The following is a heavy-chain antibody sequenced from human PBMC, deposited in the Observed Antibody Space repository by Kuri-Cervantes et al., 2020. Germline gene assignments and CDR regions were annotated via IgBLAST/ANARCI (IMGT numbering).Heavy chain of an antibody. CDR3: ARVLGRDYYYDSSGYYRRDY. V-gene: IGHV3-74*01. Sequence: GESLKISCAASGFTFSSYWMHWVRQAPGKGLVWVSRINSDGSSTSYADSVKGRFTISRDNAKNTLYLQMNSLRAEDTAVYYCARVLGRDYYYDSSGYYRRDYWGQGTLVTVSS. J-gene: IGHJ4*02. CDR1: GFTFSSYW. CDR2: INSDGSST. D-gene: IGHD3-22*01.